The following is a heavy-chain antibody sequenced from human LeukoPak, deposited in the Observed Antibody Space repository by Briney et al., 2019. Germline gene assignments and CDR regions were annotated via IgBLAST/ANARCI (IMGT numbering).Heavy chain of an antibody. CDR3: ARDKNYYDSSGFFFDY. Sequence: GGSLRLSCAASGFTFSSYAMHWVRQAPGKGLEWVAVISYDGSNKYYADSVKGRFTISRDNSKNTLYLQMNSLRAEDTAVYYCARDKNYYDSSGFFFDYWGQGTMVIVSS. V-gene: IGHV3-30-3*01. CDR1: GFTFSSYA. CDR2: ISYDGSNK. J-gene: IGHJ4*02. D-gene: IGHD3-22*01.